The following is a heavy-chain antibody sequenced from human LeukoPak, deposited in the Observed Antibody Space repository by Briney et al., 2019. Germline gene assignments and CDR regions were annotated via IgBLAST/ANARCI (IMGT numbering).Heavy chain of an antibody. CDR3: ARNTGSPFDY. CDR2: TYYMSKLKN. J-gene: IGHJ4*02. CDR1: GDSVSSNSVA. Sequence: SQTLSLTCAISGDSVSSNSVAWNWIRQSPSRGLEWLGRTYYMSKLKNDYAVSVKSRIIINPDTSKNQFSLQLKSVTPEDSAIYYCARNTGSPFDYWGQGTLVTVSS. D-gene: IGHD1-26*01. V-gene: IGHV6-1*01.